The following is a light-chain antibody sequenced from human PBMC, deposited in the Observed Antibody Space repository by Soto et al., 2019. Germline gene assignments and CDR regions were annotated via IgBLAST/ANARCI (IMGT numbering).Light chain of an antibody. Sequence: DIVLTQSPATLSLSPGERATLSCRASKSVSTYLAWYQQKPGQAPRLPIYDASNRATGIPARFSGSGYGTDFTLTISSREPEDSAVYYCQQRTNWPRTFGPGTKVESK. V-gene: IGKV3-11*01. J-gene: IGKJ1*01. CDR1: KSVSTY. CDR3: QQRTNWPRT. CDR2: DAS.